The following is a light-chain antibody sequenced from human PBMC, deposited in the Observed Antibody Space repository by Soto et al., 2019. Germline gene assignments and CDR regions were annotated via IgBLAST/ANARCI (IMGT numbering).Light chain of an antibody. V-gene: IGKV3-20*01. CDR3: QQFSSYPLT. CDR2: GAS. CDR1: QSVSNNY. J-gene: IGKJ4*01. Sequence: VWRHWTGTWSLYTGEEATLSCRASQSVSNNYLAWYQQKPGQAPRLLIYGASNRATGIPDRFSGGGSGTDFILTISRLEPEDFAVYYCQQFSSYPLTFGGGTEVDIK.